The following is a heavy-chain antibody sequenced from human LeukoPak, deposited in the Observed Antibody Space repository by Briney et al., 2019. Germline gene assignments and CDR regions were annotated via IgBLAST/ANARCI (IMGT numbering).Heavy chain of an antibody. J-gene: IGHJ5*02. D-gene: IGHD4-17*01. V-gene: IGHV1-18*01. CDR1: GGTFSSYA. CDR3: ARGHDYGWFDP. Sequence: GASVKVSCKASGGTFSSYAISWVRQAPGQGLEWMGWISAYNGNTNYAQKLQGRVTMTTDTSTSTAYMELRSLRSDDTAVYYCARGHDYGWFDPWGQGTLVTVSS. CDR2: ISAYNGNT.